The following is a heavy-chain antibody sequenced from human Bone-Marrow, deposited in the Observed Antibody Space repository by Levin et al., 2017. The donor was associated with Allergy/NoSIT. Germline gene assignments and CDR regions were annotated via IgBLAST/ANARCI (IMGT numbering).Heavy chain of an antibody. J-gene: IGHJ6*02. V-gene: IGHV3-30-3*02. CDR3: AKDREKGGKYSYYGMDG. Sequence: GGSLRLSCAASGFSFTTYAMHWVRQTPGKGLEWLAIISFDGGDASYAESVEGRFTISRDGSKNTLYLQMNSLRIEDTAVYFCAKDREKGGKYSYYGMDGWGQGTTIIVTS. CDR2: ISFDGGDA. D-gene: IGHD1-26*01. CDR1: GFSFTTYA.